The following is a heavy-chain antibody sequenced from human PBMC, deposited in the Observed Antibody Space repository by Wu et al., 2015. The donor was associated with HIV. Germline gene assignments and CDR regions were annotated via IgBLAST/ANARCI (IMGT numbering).Heavy chain of an antibody. CDR1: GYTFTSYG. V-gene: IGHV1-18*01. CDR3: ARDYHYYGSGSYYLMRSGYYYYGMDV. J-gene: IGHJ6*02. Sequence: QVQLVQSGAEVKKPGASVKVSCKASGYTFTSYGISWVRQAPGQGLEWMGWISAYNGNTNYAQKLQGRVTMTTDTSTSTAYMELRSLRSDDTAVYYCARDYHYYGSGSYYLMRSGYYYYGMDVWGQGTTVTVSS. D-gene: IGHD3-10*01. CDR2: ISAYNGNT.